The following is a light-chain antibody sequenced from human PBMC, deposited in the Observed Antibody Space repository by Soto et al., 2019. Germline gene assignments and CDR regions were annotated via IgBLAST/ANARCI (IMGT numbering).Light chain of an antibody. CDR2: GAS. J-gene: IGKJ1*01. V-gene: IGKV3-15*01. CDR3: HQHNIWPRT. CDR1: QSVSSN. Sequence: EIVMTQSPATLSVSPGERATLSCRASQSVSSNLAWYQQKPGQAPRLLIYGASTRATGIPARFSGSGSGTEFTLTISSLQSEDFAVYYCHQHNIWPRTFGQGTKVDIK.